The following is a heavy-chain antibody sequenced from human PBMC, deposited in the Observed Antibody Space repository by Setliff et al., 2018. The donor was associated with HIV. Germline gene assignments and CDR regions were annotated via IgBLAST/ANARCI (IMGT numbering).Heavy chain of an antibody. V-gene: IGHV4-59*01. J-gene: IGHJ4*02. D-gene: IGHD3-16*01. CDR2: ISYTGNT. CDR1: GVSISYYH. Sequence: SETLSLTCTVSGVSISYYHWSWIRQPPGKGLEWIGYISYTGNTNYDPSLASRVTMSIDTWKMQFSLKLTSVGAADTAVYYCANMGGRYVGYFESWGQGTLVTVSS. CDR3: ANMGGRYVGYFES.